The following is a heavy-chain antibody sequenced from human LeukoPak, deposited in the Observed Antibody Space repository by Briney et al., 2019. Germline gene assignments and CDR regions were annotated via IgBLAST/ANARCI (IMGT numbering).Heavy chain of an antibody. CDR3: ARIYCTNGVCYPYKALDY. D-gene: IGHD2-8*01. CDR1: GYTFTSYG. Sequence: GESLKISCKASGYTFTSYGISWVRQAPGQGLEWMGWISAYNGNTNYAQKLQGRVTMTTDTSTSTAYMELRSLRSDDTAVYYCARIYCTNGVCYPYKALDYWGQGTLVTVSS. J-gene: IGHJ4*02. V-gene: IGHV1-18*01. CDR2: ISAYNGNT.